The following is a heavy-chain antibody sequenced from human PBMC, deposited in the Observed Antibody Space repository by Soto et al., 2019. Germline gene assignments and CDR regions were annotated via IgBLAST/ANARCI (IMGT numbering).Heavy chain of an antibody. Sequence: QVQLVESGGGVVQPGRSLRLSCAASGYTFNNYGMHWVRQAPGKGLEWVAFISYDGSNKYYADSVKGRFTISRDNSKNTLYLQVNSLRAEDTAVYYCALQETSRGYLDYWGQGTLVTVSS. D-gene: IGHD3-22*01. CDR3: ALQETSRGYLDY. CDR2: ISYDGSNK. CDR1: GYTFNNYG. J-gene: IGHJ4*02. V-gene: IGHV3-30*03.